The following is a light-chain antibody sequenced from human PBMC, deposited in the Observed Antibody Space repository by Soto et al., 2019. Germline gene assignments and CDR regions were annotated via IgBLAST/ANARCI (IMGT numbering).Light chain of an antibody. CDR3: QQYNNWPWT. CDR1: QSISGT. J-gene: IGKJ1*01. V-gene: IGKV3-15*01. Sequence: EIVVTQSPATLSVSPGGRATLSCRASQSISGTVACYQQKPGPAPRLLIHGASTRAPGFPARFSGSGSGTDFTLTISSLQSEDFAVYYCQQYNNWPWTFGQGTKVDIK. CDR2: GAS.